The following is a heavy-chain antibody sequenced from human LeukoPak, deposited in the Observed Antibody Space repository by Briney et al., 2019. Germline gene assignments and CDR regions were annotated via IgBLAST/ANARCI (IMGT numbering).Heavy chain of an antibody. CDR1: GYSFTSYW. CDR3: ARHLSIYYDSSGYYYVPPTYYYYYYMDV. D-gene: IGHD3-22*01. V-gene: IGHV5-51*01. CDR2: IYPGDSDT. J-gene: IGHJ6*03. Sequence: GESLKISCKGSGYSFTSYWIGWVRQMPGKGLEWMGIIYPGDSDTRYSPSFQGQVTISADKSISTAYLQWSSLKASDTAMYYCARHLSIYYDSSGYYYVPPTYYYYYYMDVWGKGTTVTVSS.